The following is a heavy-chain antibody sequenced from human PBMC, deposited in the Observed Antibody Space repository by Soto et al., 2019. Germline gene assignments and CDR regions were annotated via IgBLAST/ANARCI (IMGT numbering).Heavy chain of an antibody. J-gene: IGHJ4*02. CDR1: GYTFTSYG. V-gene: IGHV1-18*01. CDR2: ISAYNGNT. Sequence: ASVKVSCKASGYTFTSYGISWVRRAPGQGLEWMGWISAYNGNTNYAQKLQGRVTMTTDTSTSTAYMELRSLRSDDTAVYYCARDPRYDYVWGSYRYSAYFDYWGQGTLVPVS. CDR3: ARDPRYDYVWGSYRYSAYFDY. D-gene: IGHD3-16*02.